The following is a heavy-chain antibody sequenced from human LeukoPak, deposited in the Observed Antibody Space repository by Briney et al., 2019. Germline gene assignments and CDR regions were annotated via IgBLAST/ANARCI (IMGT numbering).Heavy chain of an antibody. D-gene: IGHD2-21*01. V-gene: IGHV3-23*01. Sequence: PGGSLRLSCAASGFTFSSYGMSWVRQAPGKGLEWVSAISGSGGTTYYADSVKGRFTISRDNSKNTLHLQMNSLRAEDTAVYYCARVVWPDYWGQGTLVTVSS. CDR1: GFTFSSYG. CDR2: ISGSGGTT. CDR3: ARVVWPDY. J-gene: IGHJ4*02.